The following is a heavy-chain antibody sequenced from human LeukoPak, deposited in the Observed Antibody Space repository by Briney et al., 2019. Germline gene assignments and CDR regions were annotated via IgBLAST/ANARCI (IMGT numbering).Heavy chain of an antibody. Sequence: PGRSLRLSCAASGFTFSSYGMHWVRQAPGKGLEWVAVIWYDGSNKYYADSVKGRFTISRDNSKNTLYLQMNSLRAEDTAVYYCARGPHSSGWWGIDYWGQGTLATVSS. CDR1: GFTFSSYG. V-gene: IGHV3-33*01. CDR2: IWYDGSNK. D-gene: IGHD6-19*01. J-gene: IGHJ4*02. CDR3: ARGPHSSGWWGIDY.